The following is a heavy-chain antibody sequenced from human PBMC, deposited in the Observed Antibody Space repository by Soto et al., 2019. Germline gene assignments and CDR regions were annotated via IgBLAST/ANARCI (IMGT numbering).Heavy chain of an antibody. CDR3: ARARLVVEGRFDY. Sequence: QVHLVESGGALVKPGGSLRLSCAVSGFSFSDYYMNWIRQAPGKGLEWLSYISSTATYTNYADSVRGRFTISRDSAKISLYLDMNGLRAEDTAVYYCARARLVVEGRFDYWGQGTLVTVSS. J-gene: IGHJ4*02. CDR1: GFSFSDYY. CDR2: ISSTATYT. V-gene: IGHV3-11*06. D-gene: IGHD3-22*01.